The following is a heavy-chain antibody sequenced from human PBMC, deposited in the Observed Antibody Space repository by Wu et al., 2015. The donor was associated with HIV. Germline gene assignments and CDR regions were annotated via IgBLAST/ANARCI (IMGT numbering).Heavy chain of an antibody. V-gene: IGHV1-18*01. J-gene: IGHJ3*02. CDR3: ARPVYGGNSGVAFDI. CDR1: GYSFITYG. Sequence: VQLVQSGNEVKKPGASMKVSCKSSGYSFITYGITWVRQAPGLGFEWMGWISGSNGNTNYAQKFEGRVTMTADTSTSTAFLEVRGLRSDDTAVYYCARPVYGGNSGVAFDIWGQGTMVTVSS. D-gene: IGHD4-23*01. CDR2: ISGSNGNT.